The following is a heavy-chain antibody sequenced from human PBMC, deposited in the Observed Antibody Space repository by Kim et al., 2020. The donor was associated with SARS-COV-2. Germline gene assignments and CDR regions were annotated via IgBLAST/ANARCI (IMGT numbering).Heavy chain of an antibody. CDR3: ARDGPYGYGIDY. V-gene: IGHV3-7*01. Sequence: YYVDSVKGRFTISRDNAKNSLYLQMNSLRAEDTAVYYCARDGPYGYGIDYWCQGTLVTVSS. D-gene: IGHD5-18*01. J-gene: IGHJ4*02.